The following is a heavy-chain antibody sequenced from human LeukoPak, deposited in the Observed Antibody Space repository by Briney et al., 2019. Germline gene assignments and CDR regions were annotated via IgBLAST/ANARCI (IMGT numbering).Heavy chain of an antibody. CDR3: ARNSLTRFGGYDFWSGDFDY. CDR2: IKQDGSEK. D-gene: IGHD3-3*01. J-gene: IGHJ4*02. Sequence: GGSLRLSCAASGFTFSSYWMSWVRQVPGKGLEWVANIKQDGSEKYYVDSVKCRFTISRDNAKNSMYLQMNSLRAEDTAVYYCARNSLTRFGGYDFWSGDFDYWGQGTLVTVSS. V-gene: IGHV3-7*01. CDR1: GFTFSSYW.